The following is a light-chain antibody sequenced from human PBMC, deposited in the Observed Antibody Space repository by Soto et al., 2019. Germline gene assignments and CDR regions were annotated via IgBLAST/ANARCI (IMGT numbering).Light chain of an antibody. CDR1: QSISSW. J-gene: IGKJ1*01. Sequence: DLQMTQSPSTLSASVGDRVTIXXRASQSISSWLAWYQQKPGTAPKLXIYKASSLESGVPSRFSGSGSGTEFTLTSSSLQPDDFATYYCQQYNSYERTFGQGTKVDIK. CDR3: QQYNSYERT. V-gene: IGKV1-5*03. CDR2: KAS.